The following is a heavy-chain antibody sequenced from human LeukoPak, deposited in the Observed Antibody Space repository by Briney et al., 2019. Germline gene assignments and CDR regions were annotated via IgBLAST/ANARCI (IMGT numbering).Heavy chain of an antibody. D-gene: IGHD3-22*01. Sequence: PSETLSLTCTVSGGSISSDNYYWSWIRQPTGKGLEWIGRIYTSGSTNYNPTLRSRVTISTDTSKNQLSLKLSSVTAADTAVYYCARESDLSHYDRTDYWGQGTLVTVSS. J-gene: IGHJ4*02. CDR2: IYTSGST. CDR1: GGSISSDNYY. CDR3: ARESDLSHYDRTDY. V-gene: IGHV4-61*02.